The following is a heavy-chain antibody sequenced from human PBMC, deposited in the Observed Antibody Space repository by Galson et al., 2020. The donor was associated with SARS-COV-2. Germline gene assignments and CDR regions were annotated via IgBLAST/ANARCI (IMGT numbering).Heavy chain of an antibody. V-gene: IGHV3-15*01. J-gene: IGHJ4*02. Sequence: GGSLRLSCAASGFTFSNAWMSWVRQAPGKGLEWVGRIKSKTDGGTTDYAAPVKGRFTISRDDSKNTLYLQMNSLKTEDTAVYYCTTLWYYYDSSGYYYLTAPNFDYWGQGTLVTVSS. D-gene: IGHD3-22*01. CDR1: GFTFSNAW. CDR3: TTLWYYYDSSGYYYLTAPNFDY. CDR2: IKSKTDGGTT.